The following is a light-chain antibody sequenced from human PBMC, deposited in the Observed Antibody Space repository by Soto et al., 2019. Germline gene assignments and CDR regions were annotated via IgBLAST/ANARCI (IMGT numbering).Light chain of an antibody. CDR2: DVS. V-gene: IGKV1-5*01. CDR3: QQYDSYWGT. CDR1: QKVSPW. Sequence: DILMTQSPSTLSASVGDSVTITCRASQKVSPWLAWYQQKEGKAPNLLSYDVSSLKRGVPSRFSGSGAGTEVTLTISSLQSDDFATYYCQQYDSYWGTFGQGTKVEFK. J-gene: IGKJ1*01.